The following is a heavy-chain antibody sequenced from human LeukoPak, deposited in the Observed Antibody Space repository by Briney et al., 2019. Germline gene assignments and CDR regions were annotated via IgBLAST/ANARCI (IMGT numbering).Heavy chain of an antibody. Sequence: ASVKVSCKASGYTFTSYGISWARQAPGQGLEWMGWISAYNGNTNYAQKLQGRVTMTTDTSTSTAYMELRSLRSDDTAVYYCARGHLGVVITALGYWGQGTLVTVSS. CDR3: ARGHLGVVITALGY. CDR1: GYTFTSYG. V-gene: IGHV1-18*01. J-gene: IGHJ4*02. D-gene: IGHD3-3*01. CDR2: ISAYNGNT.